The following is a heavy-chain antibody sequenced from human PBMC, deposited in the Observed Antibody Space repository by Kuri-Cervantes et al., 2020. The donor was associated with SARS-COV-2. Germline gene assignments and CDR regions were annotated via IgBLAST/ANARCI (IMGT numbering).Heavy chain of an antibody. Sequence: GESLKISCAASGFTFSSYSMNWVRQAPGKGLEWVSYISSSSSTIYYADSVKGRFTISRDNSKNTLYLQVNSLRAEDTAVYYCARSIVVVPAPFDYWGQGTLVTVSS. D-gene: IGHD2-2*01. V-gene: IGHV3-48*01. CDR1: GFTFSSYS. J-gene: IGHJ4*02. CDR2: ISSSSSTI. CDR3: ARSIVVVPAPFDY.